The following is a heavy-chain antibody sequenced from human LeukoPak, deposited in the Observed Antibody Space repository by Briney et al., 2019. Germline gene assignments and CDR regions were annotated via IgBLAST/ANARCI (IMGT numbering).Heavy chain of an antibody. Sequence: ASVKVSCKASGYTFTGYYMHWVRQAPGQGLEWMGWINPNSGGTNYAQKFQGRVTMTRDTSISTAYMELSRLRSDDTAVYYCARGAKPNWNYGGSRGNFDYWGQGTLVTVSS. D-gene: IGHD1-7*01. CDR1: GYTFTGYY. V-gene: IGHV1-2*02. J-gene: IGHJ4*02. CDR2: INPNSGGT. CDR3: ARGAKPNWNYGGSRGNFDY.